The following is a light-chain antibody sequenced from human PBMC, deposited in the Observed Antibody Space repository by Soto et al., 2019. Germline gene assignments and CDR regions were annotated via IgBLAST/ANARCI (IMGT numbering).Light chain of an antibody. Sequence: AIRMTQSPSSFSASTGDRVTITCRASQDISAYLAWYQQKPGEAPKLLIYASSTLQSGVPSRFSGSGSGTDFTLTISCLQSEDFATSYCQQYYSFPLTFGQGTKLAIK. CDR3: QQYYSFPLT. CDR1: QDISAY. J-gene: IGKJ2*01. CDR2: ASS. V-gene: IGKV1-8*01.